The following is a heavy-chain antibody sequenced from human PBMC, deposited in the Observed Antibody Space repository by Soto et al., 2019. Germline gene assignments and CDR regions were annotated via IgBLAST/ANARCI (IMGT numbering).Heavy chain of an antibody. J-gene: IGHJ5*02. CDR2: ISHDGNKE. Sequence: QVHLVESGGGVVQPGRSLRLSCATSGFTFRNFAMHWVRQAPGKGLEWVTFISHDGNKEFYADSVKGRFTISRDNSRNSLYLQMNSLKVEDTATYYCAKDQASNYYDTSGLDHWGQGALVTVSS. D-gene: IGHD3-22*01. CDR3: AKDQASNYYDTSGLDH. CDR1: GFTFRNFA. V-gene: IGHV3-30*18.